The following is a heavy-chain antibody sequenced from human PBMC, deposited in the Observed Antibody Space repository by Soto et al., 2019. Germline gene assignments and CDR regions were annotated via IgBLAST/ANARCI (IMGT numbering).Heavy chain of an antibody. J-gene: IGHJ3*02. Sequence: ASVKVSCKASGYSFTSYGISWVRQTPGQGLEWMGWISAYNGNTKYAQKLQGRVTMTTDTSTSTAYMELRSLRAEDTALYYCAKDRIPAGGHDAFDIWGQGTTVTVSS. V-gene: IGHV1-18*01. CDR3: AKDRIPAGGHDAFDI. CDR2: ISAYNGNT. CDR1: GYSFTSYG. D-gene: IGHD6-13*01.